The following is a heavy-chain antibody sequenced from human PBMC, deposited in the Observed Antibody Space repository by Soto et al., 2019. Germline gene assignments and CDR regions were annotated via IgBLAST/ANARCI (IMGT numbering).Heavy chain of an antibody. Sequence: QVQLVESGGGVVQPGRSLRLSCAASGFIFSSFAMHWVRQAPGKGLEWVAIVSYDGSNKYYSDLVRGRITISRDNSKNTLYLQMNSLRTEDTAVYFCARDLGAIAATGHAFDIWGQGTMVTVSS. V-gene: IGHV3-30-3*01. J-gene: IGHJ3*02. D-gene: IGHD6-13*01. CDR3: ARDLGAIAATGHAFDI. CDR2: VSYDGSNK. CDR1: GFIFSSFA.